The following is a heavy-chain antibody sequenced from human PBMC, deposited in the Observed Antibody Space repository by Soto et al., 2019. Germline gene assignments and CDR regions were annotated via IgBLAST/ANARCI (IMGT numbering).Heavy chain of an antibody. CDR3: AIDDATKIVVTTDYVMDG. Sequence: QVQLVQSGAEVKKPGSSVKVSCKASGGSLSNYGISWVRQAPGQGLEWMGAIIPVFGTPNYAQKFQDRVTSTADESTTTVYMEVRSLTSEDTAVYYCAIDDATKIVVTTDYVMDGLGQGTTVTVSS. D-gene: IGHD3-22*01. V-gene: IGHV1-69*12. CDR2: IIPVFGTP. J-gene: IGHJ6*02. CDR1: GGSLSNYG.